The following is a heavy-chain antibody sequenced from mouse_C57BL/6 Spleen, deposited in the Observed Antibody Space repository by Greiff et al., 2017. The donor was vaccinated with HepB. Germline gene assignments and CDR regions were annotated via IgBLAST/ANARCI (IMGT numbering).Heavy chain of an antibody. Sequence: EVQLQQSGPELVKPGASVKISCKASGYTFTDYYMNWVKQSHGKSLEWIGDINPNNGGTSYNQKFKGKATLTVDKSSSTAYMELRSLTSEDSAVYYCASLSSPYDYYAMDYWGQGTSVTVSS. CDR1: GYTFTDYY. V-gene: IGHV1-26*01. CDR2: INPNNGGT. CDR3: ASLSSPYDYYAMDY. J-gene: IGHJ4*01. D-gene: IGHD2-12*01.